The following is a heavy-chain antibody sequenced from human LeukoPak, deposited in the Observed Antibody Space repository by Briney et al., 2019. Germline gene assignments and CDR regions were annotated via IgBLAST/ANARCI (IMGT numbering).Heavy chain of an antibody. Sequence: SVKVSCKASGGTFSSYAISWVRQAPGKGLEWMGRIIPIFGTANYAQKFQGRVTITTDESTSTAYMELSSLRSEDTAVYYCARDQYDSSGYYYYWGQGTLVTVSS. CDR1: GGTFSSYA. CDR3: ARDQYDSSGYYYY. CDR2: IIPIFGTA. V-gene: IGHV1-69*05. D-gene: IGHD3-22*01. J-gene: IGHJ4*02.